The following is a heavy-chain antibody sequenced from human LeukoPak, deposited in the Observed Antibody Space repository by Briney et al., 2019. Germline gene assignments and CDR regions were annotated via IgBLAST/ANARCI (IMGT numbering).Heavy chain of an antibody. Sequence: SETLSLTCAVYGGSFSGYYWSWIRQPPGKGLEWIGEISHSGSTNYNPSLKSRVTISVDTSKNQFSLKLSSVTAADTAVYYCARETLVLSYYYYGMDVWGQGTTVTVSS. V-gene: IGHV4-34*01. D-gene: IGHD6-13*01. J-gene: IGHJ6*02. CDR1: GGSFSGYY. CDR2: ISHSGST. CDR3: ARETLVLSYYYYGMDV.